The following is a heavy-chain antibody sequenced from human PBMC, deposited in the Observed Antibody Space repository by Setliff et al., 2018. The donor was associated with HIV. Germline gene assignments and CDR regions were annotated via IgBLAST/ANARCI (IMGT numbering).Heavy chain of an antibody. Sequence: GGSLRLSCAASGLTFSNYDLHWVRQAPGKGLEWLAVISYDGSNKYYTDSVKGRFTISRDNSKNTLYLQMKSLRAEDTAVYYCAKEGEWQRSRGYMDVWGKGTTVTVSS. CDR2: ISYDGSNK. CDR1: GLTFSNYD. J-gene: IGHJ6*03. V-gene: IGHV3-30*18. CDR3: AKEGEWQRSRGYMDV. D-gene: IGHD5-12*01.